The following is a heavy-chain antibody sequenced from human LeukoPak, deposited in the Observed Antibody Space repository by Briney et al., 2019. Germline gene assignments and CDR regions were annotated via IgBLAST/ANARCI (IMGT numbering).Heavy chain of an antibody. Sequence: SETLSLTCTVSGGSIGSYYWSWIRQPPGKGLEWIGYIYSIGSTNYNPSLKSRVTISVDTSKNQFSLKLSSVTAADTAVYYCAALNIATRPWCFDYWGQGTLVTVSS. V-gene: IGHV4-59*01. CDR2: IYSIGST. J-gene: IGHJ4*02. CDR1: GGSIGSYY. D-gene: IGHD6-6*01. CDR3: AALNIATRPWCFDY.